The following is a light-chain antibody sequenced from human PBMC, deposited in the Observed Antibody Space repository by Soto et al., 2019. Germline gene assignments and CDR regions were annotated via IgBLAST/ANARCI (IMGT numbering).Light chain of an antibody. CDR1: QGITNY. V-gene: IGKV1-33*01. J-gene: IGKJ2*01. CDR3: QQFDNFLVT. Sequence: DIQMTQSPSSLSASVGDRITITCQASQGITNYLNCYQQKPGKAPKLLIYDASILEKGVPSRFSGSGSGTDFAFTISWLQPEDIAAYYCQQFDNFLVTFGQGTKLEIK. CDR2: DAS.